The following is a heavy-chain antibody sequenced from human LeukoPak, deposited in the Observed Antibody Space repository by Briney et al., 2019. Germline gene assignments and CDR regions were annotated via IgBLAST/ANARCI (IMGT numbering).Heavy chain of an antibody. V-gene: IGHV3-21*01. Sequence: PGGSLRLSCAASGFAFSSYTMNWVRQPPGKGLEWVSSISASTNYIYFADSVKGRFTISRDNAKNSLYLQMNSLRAEDTAVYYWARTYYYGSGSNDYWGQGTLVTVSS. J-gene: IGHJ4*02. CDR2: ISASTNYI. CDR1: GFAFSSYT. CDR3: ARTYYYGSGSNDY. D-gene: IGHD3-10*01.